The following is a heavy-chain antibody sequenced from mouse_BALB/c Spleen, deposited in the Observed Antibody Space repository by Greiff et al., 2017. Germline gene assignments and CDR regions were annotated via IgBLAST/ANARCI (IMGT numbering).Heavy chain of an antibody. V-gene: IGHV2-6-4*01. CDR2: RWGGGST. CDR3: ARNEGRYGYVFAY. Sequence: QVQLKESGPGLVAPSQSLSITCTVSGFSLSRYSVHWVRQPPGKGLEWLGMRWGGGSTDYNSALKSRLSISKDNSKSQVFLKMNSLQTDDTAMYYCARNEGRYGYVFAYWGQGTLVTVSA. CDR1: GFSLSRYS. J-gene: IGHJ3*01. D-gene: IGHD2-2*01.